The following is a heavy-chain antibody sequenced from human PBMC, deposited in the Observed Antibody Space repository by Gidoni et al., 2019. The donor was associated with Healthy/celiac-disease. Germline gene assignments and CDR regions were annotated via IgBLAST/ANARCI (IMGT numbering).Heavy chain of an antibody. Sequence: EVQRVESGGGLVQHGRSLRLAGAAPGFTCDDYAMNWVRQAPWKGLEWVSGISWNSGSIGYADSVKGLFTISTDNANNSLYLQMNSLRAEDTALYYCAKDIGSSSGYFDYWGQGTLVTVSS. CDR2: ISWNSGSI. CDR1: GFTCDDYA. J-gene: IGHJ4*02. V-gene: IGHV3-9*01. D-gene: IGHD6-6*01. CDR3: AKDIGSSSGYFDY.